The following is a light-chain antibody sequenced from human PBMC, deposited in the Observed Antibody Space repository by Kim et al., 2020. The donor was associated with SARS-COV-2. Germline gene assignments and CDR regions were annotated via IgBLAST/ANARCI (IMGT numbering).Light chain of an antibody. J-gene: IGLJ3*02. V-gene: IGLV1-44*01. CDR1: SPDIGSNT. CDR3: ASWDDSLSGWV. Sequence: GQGVTISCSGSSPDIGSNTVSWYQQFPGTTPKLLIYSNVQRPSGVPDRFSGSKSGTSASLAISGLQSEDVADYYCASWDDSLSGWVFGGGTKVTVL. CDR2: SNV.